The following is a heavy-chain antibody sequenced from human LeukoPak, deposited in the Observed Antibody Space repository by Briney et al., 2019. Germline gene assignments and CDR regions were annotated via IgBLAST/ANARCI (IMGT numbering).Heavy chain of an antibody. CDR1: GYTFTSYG. J-gene: IGHJ4*02. D-gene: IGHD6-13*01. Sequence: GASVKVSCKASGYTFTSYGISWVRQAPGQGLEWMGWISAYNGNTNYAQKLQGRVTMATDTSTSTAYMELRSLRSDDTAVYYCARSGKYSSSWPCDYWGQGTLVTVSS. CDR3: ARSGKYSSSWPCDY. CDR2: ISAYNGNT. V-gene: IGHV1-18*01.